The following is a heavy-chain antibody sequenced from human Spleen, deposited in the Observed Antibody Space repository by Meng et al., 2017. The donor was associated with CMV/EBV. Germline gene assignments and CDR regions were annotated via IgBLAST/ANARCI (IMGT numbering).Heavy chain of an antibody. CDR2: IYYSGST. Sequence: SISSYYWRWIRQPPGKGLEWIGYIYYSGSTNYNPSLKSRVTISVDTSKNQFSLKLSSVTAADTAVYYCARDVPVDYSGYDTNYWYFDLWGRGTLVTVSS. D-gene: IGHD5-12*01. V-gene: IGHV4-59*13. CDR3: ARDVPVDYSGYDTNYWYFDL. J-gene: IGHJ2*01. CDR1: SISSYY.